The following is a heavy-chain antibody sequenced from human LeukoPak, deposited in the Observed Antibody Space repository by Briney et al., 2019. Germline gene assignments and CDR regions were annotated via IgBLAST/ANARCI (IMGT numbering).Heavy chain of an antibody. CDR3: ARSGPYCSGGSCYAYAMGV. D-gene: IGHD2-15*01. CDR2: IYYSGNT. J-gene: IGHJ6*02. CDR1: GGSISKSPYY. Sequence: SETLSLTRSVSGGSISKSPYYWAWIRQTPGKGLEWIANIYYSGNTYYNLSLKSRVTISVDTSKNHFSLKLNSVTAADTAVYYCARSGPYCSGGSCYAYAMGVWGQGTTATVSS. V-gene: IGHV4-39*02.